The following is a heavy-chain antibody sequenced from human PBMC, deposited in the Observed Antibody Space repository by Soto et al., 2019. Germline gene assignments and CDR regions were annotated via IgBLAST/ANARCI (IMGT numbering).Heavy chain of an antibody. Sequence: EVQLLDSGGGLVQPGGSLRLSCAASGFTFSNYAMTWVRQGPGKGLEWVSGISGSGGRSYYADSVKGHFTISRDKSKRTLYLQMNSLRAEDTAVYYCAKAYFVWSSEQPYYFDYWGQGTLVTVSS. CDR3: AKAYFVWSSEQPYYFDY. J-gene: IGHJ4*02. V-gene: IGHV3-23*01. CDR2: ISGSGGRS. D-gene: IGHD3-16*01. CDR1: GFTFSNYA.